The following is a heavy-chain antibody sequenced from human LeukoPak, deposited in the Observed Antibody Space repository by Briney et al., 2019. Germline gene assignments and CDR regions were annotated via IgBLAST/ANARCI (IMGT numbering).Heavy chain of an antibody. CDR2: ISGSGGST. D-gene: IGHD3-22*01. Sequence: GGSLRLSCAASGFTFSSYGMSWVRQAPGKGLEWVSAISGSGGSTYYADSVKGRFTISRDNSKNTLYLQMNSLRAEDTAVYYCAKGRNYYDSSGYPAFGYWGQGTLVTVSS. CDR3: AKGRNYYDSSGYPAFGY. J-gene: IGHJ4*02. CDR1: GFTFSSYG. V-gene: IGHV3-23*01.